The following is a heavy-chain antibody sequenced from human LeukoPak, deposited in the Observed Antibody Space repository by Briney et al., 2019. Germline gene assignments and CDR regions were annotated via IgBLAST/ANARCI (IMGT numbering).Heavy chain of an antibody. CDR2: IYHSGST. D-gene: IGHD6-19*01. J-gene: IGHJ6*04. CDR3: ASRDSSGWPAYYYYGMDV. CDR1: GGSISSSNW. Sequence: SGTLSLTRAVSGGSISSSNWWSWVRQPPGKGLEWIGEIYHSGSTNYNPSLKSRVTIAVDKSKNQFSLKLSSVTAADTAVYYCASRDSSGWPAYYYYGMDVWGKGTTVTVSS. V-gene: IGHV4-4*02.